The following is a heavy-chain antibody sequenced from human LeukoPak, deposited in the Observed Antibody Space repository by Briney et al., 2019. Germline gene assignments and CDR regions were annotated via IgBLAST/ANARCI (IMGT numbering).Heavy chain of an antibody. CDR2: INHSGST. Sequence: SETLSLTCAVYGGSFSGYYWSWIRQPPGKGLEWIGEINHSGSTNYNPSLKSRVTISVDTSKNQFSLKLSSVTAADTAVYYCARGSGGYETYFDYWGQGTLVTVSS. D-gene: IGHD3-22*01. V-gene: IGHV4-34*01. CDR1: GGSFSGYY. J-gene: IGHJ4*02. CDR3: ARGSGGYETYFDY.